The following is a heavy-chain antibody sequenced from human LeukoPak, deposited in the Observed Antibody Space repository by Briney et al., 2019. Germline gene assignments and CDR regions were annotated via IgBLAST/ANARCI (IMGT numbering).Heavy chain of an antibody. CDR1: GGFISSYY. Sequence: SETLSLTCTVSGGFISSYYWSWIRQPAGKGLEWIGRIYTSGSTNYNPSLKSRVTMSVDTSKNQFSLKLSSVTAADTAVYYCARGPVYSGYVDYWGQGTLVTVSS. V-gene: IGHV4-4*07. CDR2: IYTSGST. D-gene: IGHD5-12*01. CDR3: ARGPVYSGYVDY. J-gene: IGHJ4*02.